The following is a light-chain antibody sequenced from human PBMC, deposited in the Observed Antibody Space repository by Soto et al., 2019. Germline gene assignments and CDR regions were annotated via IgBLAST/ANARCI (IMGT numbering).Light chain of an antibody. J-gene: IGKJ2*01. CDR3: QQFSSPPFFP. V-gene: IGKV4-1*01. CDR2: WAS. Sequence: DIVMTQSPDSLAGSLGERATINCKSSQSVFKGSNNKDCLAWYQQKPGQPPKLLLYWASTRESGVPDRFSGRGSGTDFTLTISSLQAEDVAIYYCQQFSSPPFFPFGQGTKVEIK. CDR1: QSVFKGSNNKDC.